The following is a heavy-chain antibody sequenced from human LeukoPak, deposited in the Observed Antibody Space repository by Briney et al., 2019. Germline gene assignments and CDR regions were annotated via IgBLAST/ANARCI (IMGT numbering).Heavy chain of an antibody. V-gene: IGHV3-30*18. CDR2: ISYDGSNK. J-gene: IGHJ3*02. CDR1: GFTFSSYG. D-gene: IGHD3-10*01. Sequence: GRSLRLSCAASGFTFSSYGMHWVRQAPGKGLEWVAVISYDGSNKYYADSVKGRFTISRDNSKNTLYLQMNSLRAEDTAVYYCAKDLGLLWFGELWDAFDIWGQGTMVTVSS. CDR3: AKDLGLLWFGELWDAFDI.